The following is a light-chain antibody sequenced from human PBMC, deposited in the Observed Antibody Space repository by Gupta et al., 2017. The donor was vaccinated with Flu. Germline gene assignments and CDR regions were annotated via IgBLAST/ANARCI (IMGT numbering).Light chain of an antibody. CDR1: SSDVGSYNR. Sequence: SVSGSPGQSVTISCTGTSSDVGSYNRVSWYQQPPGTAPKLMIYEVTYRLSGVPDRFSGSKSGNTASLTISGLQAEDEADYYCSLYTSSSTVVFGGGTKLTVL. V-gene: IGLV2-18*01. CDR3: SLYTSSSTVV. CDR2: EVT. J-gene: IGLJ2*01.